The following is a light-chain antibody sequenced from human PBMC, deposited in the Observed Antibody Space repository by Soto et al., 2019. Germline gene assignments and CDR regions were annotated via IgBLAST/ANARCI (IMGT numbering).Light chain of an antibody. CDR1: QSISEF. J-gene: IGKJ3*01. CDR3: QQYDRSPGT. CDR2: SSS. V-gene: IGKV1-39*01. Sequence: DIQMTQSPSSLSASVGDSVTITCRSSQSISEFLSWYQQKPGKAPKLLIYSSSRVETGVPSRFGATGSGTEFTLTINGLQPDDFATYFCQQYDRSPGTFGPGTTVDV.